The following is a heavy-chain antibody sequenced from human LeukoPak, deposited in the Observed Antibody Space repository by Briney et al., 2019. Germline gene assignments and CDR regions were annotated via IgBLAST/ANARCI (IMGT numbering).Heavy chain of an antibody. D-gene: IGHD6-13*01. CDR2: IYYSGTT. CDR3: ARGVYIAAAQYGY. V-gene: IGHV4-59*01. J-gene: IGHJ4*02. CDR1: GGSISSYY. Sequence: SETLSLTCTVSGGSISSYYWSWIWQPPGKGLERIGYIYYSGTTNYNPSLKSRVTISVDTSKNQFSLKLSSVTAADTAVYYCARGVYIAAAQYGYWGQGTLVTVSS.